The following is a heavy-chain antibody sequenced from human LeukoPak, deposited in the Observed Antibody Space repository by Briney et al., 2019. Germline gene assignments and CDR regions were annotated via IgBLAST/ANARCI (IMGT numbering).Heavy chain of an antibody. CDR1: GGSISSYY. J-gene: IGHJ4*02. CDR3: ASVILGYGDY. Sequence: AETLSLTCTVSGGSISSYYWSWIRQPPGKGLEWIGYIYYSGSTNYNPSLKSRVTISVDTSKNQFSLKLSSVTAADTAVYYCASVILGYGDYWGQGTLVTVSS. V-gene: IGHV4-59*01. D-gene: IGHD3-16*02. CDR2: IYYSGST.